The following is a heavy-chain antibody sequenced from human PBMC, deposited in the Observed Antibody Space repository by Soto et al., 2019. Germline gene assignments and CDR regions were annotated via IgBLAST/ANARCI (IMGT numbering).Heavy chain of an antibody. D-gene: IGHD3-22*01. CDR2: INPNSGGT. J-gene: IGHJ6*02. CDR3: ARDTNPITMIVVVTAPTYGMDV. V-gene: IGHV1-2*04. CDR1: GYTFTGYY. Sequence: ASVKVSCKASGYTFTGYYMHWVRQAPGQGLEWMGWINPNSGGTNYAQKFQGWVTMTRDTSISTAYMELSRLRSDDTAVYYCARDTNPITMIVVVTAPTYGMDVWGQGTTVTVSS.